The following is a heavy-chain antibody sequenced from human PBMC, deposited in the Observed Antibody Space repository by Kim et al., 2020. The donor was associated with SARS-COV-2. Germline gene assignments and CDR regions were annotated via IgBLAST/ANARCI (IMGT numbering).Heavy chain of an antibody. D-gene: IGHD3-9*01. CDR1: GGTFSSYA. CDR2: IIPIFGTA. Sequence: SVKVSCKASGGTFSSYAISWVRQAPGQGLEWMGGIIPIFGTANYAQKFQGRVTITADESTSTAYMELSSLRSEDRAVYYCARDPQLVIMTGMDVWGQGTTVTVSS. V-gene: IGHV1-69*13. CDR3: ARDPQLVIMTGMDV. J-gene: IGHJ6*02.